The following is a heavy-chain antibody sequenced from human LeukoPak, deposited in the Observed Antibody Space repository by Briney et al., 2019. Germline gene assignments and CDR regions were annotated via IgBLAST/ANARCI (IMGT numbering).Heavy chain of an antibody. CDR3: ARDYYYGSGSYYNVFDY. J-gene: IGHJ4*02. D-gene: IGHD3-10*01. Sequence: ASVKVSCKASGYTFTRYYMHWVRQAPGQGGEGRGWINPNSGVTKYVQKFQGRVTITRDTSIRTEYMELSGLTSDDTAVYYCARDYYYGSGSYYNVFDYWGQGTLVTVSS. CDR1: GYTFTRYY. CDR2: INPNSGVT. V-gene: IGHV1-2*02.